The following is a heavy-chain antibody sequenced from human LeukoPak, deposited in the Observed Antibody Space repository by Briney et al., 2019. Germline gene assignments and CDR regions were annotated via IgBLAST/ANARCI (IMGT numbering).Heavy chain of an antibody. Sequence: VASVKVSCKASGYTFTGYYMHWVRQAPGQGLEWMGIINPSGGSTSYAQKFQGRVTMTRDMSTSTVYMELSSLRSEDTAVYYCARDPGGVLGWAYFDYWGQGTLVTVSS. CDR2: INPSGGST. CDR1: GYTFTGYY. V-gene: IGHV1-46*01. D-gene: IGHD2-8*02. J-gene: IGHJ4*02. CDR3: ARDPGGVLGWAYFDY.